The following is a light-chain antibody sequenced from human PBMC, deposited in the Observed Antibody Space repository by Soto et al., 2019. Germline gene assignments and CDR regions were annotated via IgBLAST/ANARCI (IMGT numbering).Light chain of an antibody. CDR3: QQSHSIPWT. V-gene: IGKV1-39*01. Sequence: EIQMTQSPSYMSTSVGDRVTITCRASQSISSNLNWYQQKPGKAPKLLIYAASNLQSGVPSTFSGSGSGTDFTLTISSLQPEDFATYYCQQSHSIPWTFGQGTKVDIK. CDR2: AAS. J-gene: IGKJ1*01. CDR1: QSISSN.